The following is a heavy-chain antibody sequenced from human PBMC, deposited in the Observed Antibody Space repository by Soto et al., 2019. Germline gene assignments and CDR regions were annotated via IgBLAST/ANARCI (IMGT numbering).Heavy chain of an antibody. CDR1: GFNINTYT. V-gene: IGHV3-21*03. Sequence: EVQLVESGGGLVKPGGSLRLSCAASGFNINTYTMNWIRQAPGKGLEWVSAISSSGSHTYYADAVKGRFTISRDYANNAVFTQMNSMSGEDAGVYYCTRGESASTRSWHDYWGQGTLVTVSS. CDR2: ISSSGSHT. CDR3: TRGESASTRSWHDY. D-gene: IGHD2-2*01. J-gene: IGHJ4*02.